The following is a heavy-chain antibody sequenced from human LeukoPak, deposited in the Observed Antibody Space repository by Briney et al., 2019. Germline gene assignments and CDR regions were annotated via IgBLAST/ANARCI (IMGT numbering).Heavy chain of an antibody. V-gene: IGHV3-7*01. CDR3: VRDANWGSDY. CDR2: INKDGSEK. CDR1: GFTFSSHW. J-gene: IGHJ4*02. D-gene: IGHD7-27*01. Sequence: GGSLRLSCEASGFTFSSHWMRWARQAPGKGLERVADINKDGSEKKYVDSVKGRFSISRDNAKNSLYLQMNSLRADDTAVYYCVRDANWGSDYWGQGTLVTVSS.